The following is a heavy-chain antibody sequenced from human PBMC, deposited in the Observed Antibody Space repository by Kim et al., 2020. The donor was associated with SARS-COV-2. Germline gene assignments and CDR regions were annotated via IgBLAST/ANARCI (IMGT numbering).Heavy chain of an antibody. D-gene: IGHD3-22*01. CDR3: ARTFHSIVVVDDAFDI. J-gene: IGHJ3*02. CDR2: ISSSSSYI. Sequence: GGSLRLSCAASGFTFSSYSMNWVRQAPGKGLEWVSSISSSSSYIYYADSVKGRFTISRDNAKNSLYLQMNSLRAEDTAVYYCARTFHSIVVVDDAFDIWGQGTMVTVSS. V-gene: IGHV3-21*01. CDR1: GFTFSSYS.